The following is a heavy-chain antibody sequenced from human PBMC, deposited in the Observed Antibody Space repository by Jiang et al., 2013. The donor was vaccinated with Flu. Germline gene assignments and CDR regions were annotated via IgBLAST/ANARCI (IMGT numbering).Heavy chain of an antibody. CDR3: ARPHDREDQGGYSYGFEGYGMDV. CDR1: GGTFSSYA. CDR2: IIPIFGTA. V-gene: IGHV1-69*01. J-gene: IGHJ6*02. D-gene: IGHD5-18*01. Sequence: SSVKVSCKASGGTFSSYAISWVRQAPGQGLEWMGGIIPIFGTANYAQKFQGRVTITADESTSTAYMELSSLRSEDTAVYYCARPHDREDQGGYSYGFEGYGMDVWGQGTTVTVSS.